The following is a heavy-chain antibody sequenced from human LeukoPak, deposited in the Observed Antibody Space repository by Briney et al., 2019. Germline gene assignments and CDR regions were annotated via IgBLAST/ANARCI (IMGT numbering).Heavy chain of an antibody. D-gene: IGHD4-23*01. J-gene: IGHJ6*02. CDR3: ARVMSGYGGNMDYYYYGMDV. CDR1: GFTFSSYS. Sequence: GGSLRLSCAASGFTFSSYSMNWVRQAPGKGLEWVSVIYSGGSTYYADSVKGRFTISRDNSKNTLYLQMNSLRAEDTAVYYCARVMSGYGGNMDYYYYGMDVWGQGTTVTVSS. CDR2: IYSGGST. V-gene: IGHV3-53*01.